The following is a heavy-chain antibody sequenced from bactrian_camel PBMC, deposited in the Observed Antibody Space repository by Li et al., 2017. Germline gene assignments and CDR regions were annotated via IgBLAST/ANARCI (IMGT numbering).Heavy chain of an antibody. J-gene: IGHJ4*01. CDR1: GFEFRGMA. CDR2: INSGGRIK. Sequence: QLVESGGGSVQAGGSLLLTCVASGFEFRGMAMSWIRQAPGKGLEWVSDINSGGRIKDYASNVKGRFTISRDDAKDTLYLQMNNLQTEDTAMYYCTTGYGRYGLHGLSDGPRGQGTQVTVS. CDR3: TTGYGRYGLHGLSDGP. D-gene: IGHD3*01. V-gene: IGHV3S40*01.